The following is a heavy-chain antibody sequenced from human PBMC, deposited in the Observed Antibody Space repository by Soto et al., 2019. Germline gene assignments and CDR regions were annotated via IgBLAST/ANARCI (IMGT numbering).Heavy chain of an antibody. CDR1: GYTFTSYG. CDR3: ATSFYSRGFFDY. Sequence: ASVKVSCKASGYTFTSYGISWVRQAPGQGLEWMGWISAYNGNTNYAQKFQDRVSMTTDTSTSTAYMELRSLRSDDTAVYYCATSFYSRGFFDYWGQGTLVTVSS. D-gene: IGHD6-19*01. V-gene: IGHV1-18*01. J-gene: IGHJ4*02. CDR2: ISAYNGNT.